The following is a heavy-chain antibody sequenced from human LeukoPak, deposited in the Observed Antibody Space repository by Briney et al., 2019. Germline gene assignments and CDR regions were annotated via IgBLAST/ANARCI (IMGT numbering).Heavy chain of an antibody. D-gene: IGHD3-3*01. CDR3: ARAGDFWSGYYHLNFDY. J-gene: IGHJ4*02. V-gene: IGHV4-59*01. Sequence: TSSETLSLTCTVSGGSISSYYWSWIRQPPGKGLEWIGYIYYRGSTNYNPSLKSRVTISVDTSKNQFSLKLSSVTAADTAVYYCARAGDFWSGYYHLNFDYWGQGTLVTVSS. CDR1: GGSISSYY. CDR2: IYYRGST.